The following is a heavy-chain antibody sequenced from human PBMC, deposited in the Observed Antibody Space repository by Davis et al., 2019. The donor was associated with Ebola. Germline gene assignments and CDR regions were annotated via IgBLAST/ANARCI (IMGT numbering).Heavy chain of an antibody. V-gene: IGHV4-59*12. Sequence: MPSETLSLTCTVSGGSISSYYWSWIRQPPGKGLEWIGYISQSGDTYYNPSLKTRVVVSRDTSQSQFSLRLTSVRSADTAVYYCARVVFTIFGVVNDGWFDSWGQGTLVTVSS. CDR2: ISQSGDT. D-gene: IGHD3-3*01. CDR1: GGSISSYY. CDR3: ARVVFTIFGVVNDGWFDS. J-gene: IGHJ5*01.